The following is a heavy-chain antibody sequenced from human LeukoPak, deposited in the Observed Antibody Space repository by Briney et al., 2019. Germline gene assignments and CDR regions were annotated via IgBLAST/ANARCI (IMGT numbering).Heavy chain of an antibody. J-gene: IGHJ4*02. V-gene: IGHV4-39*01. CDR1: GGSISSNDYY. D-gene: IGHD1-7*01. CDR3: SAERAGTIVDY. Sequence: SETLSLTCNVSGGSISSNDYYWGWIRQPPGKGLEWIGSIYHRGITHYTPSLKSRVTISVDTSKNQFSLRLSSVTAADTAVYYCSAERAGTIVDYWGQGMLVTVSS. CDR2: IYHRGIT.